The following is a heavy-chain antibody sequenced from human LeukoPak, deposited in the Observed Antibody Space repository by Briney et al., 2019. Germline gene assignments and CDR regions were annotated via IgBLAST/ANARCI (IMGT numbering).Heavy chain of an antibody. CDR2: IRGSGAIT. CDR3: AKDRGSWFALFDS. D-gene: IGHD6-13*01. CDR1: GFSFSIYA. J-gene: IGHJ4*02. V-gene: IGHV3-23*01. Sequence: TGGSLRLSCTASGFSFSIYALSRVRQAPGKGLEWVSGIRGSGAITYYADSVKGRFTISRDNSKSTLFLHMNSLRAEDTAVYYCAKDRGSWFALFDSWGQGTLVTVSS.